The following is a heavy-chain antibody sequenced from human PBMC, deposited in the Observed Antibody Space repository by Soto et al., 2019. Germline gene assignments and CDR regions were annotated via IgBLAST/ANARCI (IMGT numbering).Heavy chain of an antibody. CDR1: GFTFSSYA. CDR3: AKRPRHGIYQLLVYLDY. J-gene: IGHJ4*02. V-gene: IGHV3-23*01. CDR2: ISGSGGSR. Sequence: EVQLLESGGGLVQPGGSLRLSCAASGFTFSSYAMSWLRQAPGQGLEWVSAISGSGGSRYYADSVRGVFTISRDNSKNSLYLQMNCLRAVDTAVYYCAKRPRHGIYQLLVYLDYWGQGTLVTVSS. D-gene: IGHD2-2*01.